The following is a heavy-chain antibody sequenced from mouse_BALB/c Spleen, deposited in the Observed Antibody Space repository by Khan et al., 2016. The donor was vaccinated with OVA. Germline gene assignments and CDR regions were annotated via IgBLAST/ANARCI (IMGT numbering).Heavy chain of an antibody. Sequence: EVELVESGPDLVKPSQSLSLTCTVTGYSITRGYSWHWIRQFPGYKLEWMGYIYHSRSINYNPSLKSRFSITRAPSKNLFFLQLNSVTTEDTATYYCSRDGNYMDYWGQGTSVTGSS. J-gene: IGHJ4*01. V-gene: IGHV3-1*02. CDR1: GYSITRGYS. CDR3: SRDGNYMDY. CDR2: IYHSRSI. D-gene: IGHD2-1*01.